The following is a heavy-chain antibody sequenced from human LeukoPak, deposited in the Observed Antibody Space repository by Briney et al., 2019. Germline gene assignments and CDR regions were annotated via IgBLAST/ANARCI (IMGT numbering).Heavy chain of an antibody. Sequence: ASVKVSCKASGYTFTGYYMHWVRQAPGQGLEWMGWINPNSGGTNYAQKFQGRVTMTRDTSISTAYMELSRLTSDDTAVYYCARDFRAAMVSDWFDPWGQGTLVTVSS. CDR2: INPNSGGT. J-gene: IGHJ5*02. V-gene: IGHV1-2*02. D-gene: IGHD5-18*01. CDR1: GYTFTGYY. CDR3: ARDFRAAMVSDWFDP.